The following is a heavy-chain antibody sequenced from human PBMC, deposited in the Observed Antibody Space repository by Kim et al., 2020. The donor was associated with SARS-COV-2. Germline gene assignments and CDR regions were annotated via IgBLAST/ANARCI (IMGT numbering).Heavy chain of an antibody. CDR1: GFTFSDYY. V-gene: IGHV3-11*05. J-gene: IGHJ6*02. Sequence: GGSLRLSCAASGFTFSDYYMSWIRQAPGKGLEWVSYISSSSSYTNYADSVKGRFTISRDNAKNSLYLQMNSLRAEDTAVYYCARESGGLEGPDPLYYYYGMDVWGQGTKVTVSS. D-gene: IGHD3-10*01. CDR2: ISSSSSYT. CDR3: ARESGGLEGPDPLYYYYGMDV.